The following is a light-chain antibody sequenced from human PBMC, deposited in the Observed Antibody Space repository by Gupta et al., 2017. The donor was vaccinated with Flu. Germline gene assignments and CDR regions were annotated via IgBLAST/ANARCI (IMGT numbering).Light chain of an antibody. Sequence: YELTQPSSVSVSPGQTVRITCSGDILAKKYARWFQQKPGQAPVLVIYKDTERPSGISDRFSGSSSGTTVTLTISGAQVEDEADYYCYSAADSLWVFGGGTKLTVL. CDR1: ILAKKY. CDR3: YSAADSLWV. J-gene: IGLJ3*02. V-gene: IGLV3-27*01. CDR2: KDT.